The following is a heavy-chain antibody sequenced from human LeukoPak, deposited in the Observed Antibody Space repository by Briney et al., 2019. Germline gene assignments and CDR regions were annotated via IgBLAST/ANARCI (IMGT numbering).Heavy chain of an antibody. Sequence: SGRSLRLSCAASGFSFSNFGMHWVRQAPGKGLEWVAIIWHDGSNSYYADSVEGRFTLSRDNSKNTLYLQMDSLRVEDTALYYCVRGEYSSSWHSEYFQHWGQGTLVTVSS. V-gene: IGHV3-33*01. D-gene: IGHD6-13*01. CDR3: VRGEYSSSWHSEYFQH. J-gene: IGHJ1*01. CDR2: IWHDGSNS. CDR1: GFSFSNFG.